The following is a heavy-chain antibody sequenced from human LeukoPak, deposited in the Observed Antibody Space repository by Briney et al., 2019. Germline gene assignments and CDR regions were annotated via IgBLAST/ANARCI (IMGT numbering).Heavy chain of an antibody. Sequence: PGGSLRLSCAASGFTFSSYGMHWVRQAPGKGLEWVAFIRYDGSNKYYADSVKGRFTISRDNSKNTLYLQMNSLRAEDTAVYYCAREERYCSSTSCYKANYYYYYYMDVWGKGTTVTVSS. CDR3: AREERYCSSTSCYKANYYYYYYMDV. V-gene: IGHV3-30*02. D-gene: IGHD2-2*01. J-gene: IGHJ6*03. CDR1: GFTFSSYG. CDR2: IRYDGSNK.